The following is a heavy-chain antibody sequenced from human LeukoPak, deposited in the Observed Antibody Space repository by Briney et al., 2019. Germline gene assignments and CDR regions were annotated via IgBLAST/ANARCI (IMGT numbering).Heavy chain of an antibody. D-gene: IGHD3-16*02. CDR2: IYHSGST. V-gene: IGHV4-30-2*01. CDR3: ARGRNDYVWGRYRLRGYYFDY. Sequence: SETLSLTCAVSGGSISSGGYSWSWIRQPPGKGLEWIGYIYHSGSTYYNPSLKSRVTISVDRSKNQFSLKLSSVTAADAAVYYCARGRNDYVWGRYRLRGYYFDYWGQGTLVTVSS. J-gene: IGHJ4*02. CDR1: GGSISSGGYS.